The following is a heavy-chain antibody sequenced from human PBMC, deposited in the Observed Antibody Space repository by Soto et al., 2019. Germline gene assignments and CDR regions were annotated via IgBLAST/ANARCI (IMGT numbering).Heavy chain of an antibody. CDR3: ARVSTTINY. Sequence: QVQLQESGPGLVKPSQTLFLTCTVSGGSISSGDYYWRWIRQPPGKGLELLGYIYDSGSTYYNPSLKSPVSISVDTYKNQFSLKRSSVTAADTAVYYWARVSTTINYWGQGTLVTVSS. V-gene: IGHV4-30-4*01. CDR2: IYDSGST. D-gene: IGHD4-4*01. CDR1: GGSISSGDYY. J-gene: IGHJ4*02.